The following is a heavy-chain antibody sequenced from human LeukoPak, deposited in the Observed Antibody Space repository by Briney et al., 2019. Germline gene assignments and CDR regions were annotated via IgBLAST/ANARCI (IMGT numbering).Heavy chain of an antibody. J-gene: IGHJ4*02. CDR1: GYTFIDYY. D-gene: IGHD2/OR15-2a*01. Sequence: ASVRVSCKASGYTFIDYYMYWVRQAPGPGLEWLGWINPNSGDTKFAQKFQGRVTLARDTSITTVYMELSGLTSADTAMYYCAREWGAGGTTLTPGYWGQGTLVTVSS. CDR2: INPNSGDT. V-gene: IGHV1-2*02. CDR3: AREWGAGGTTLTPGY.